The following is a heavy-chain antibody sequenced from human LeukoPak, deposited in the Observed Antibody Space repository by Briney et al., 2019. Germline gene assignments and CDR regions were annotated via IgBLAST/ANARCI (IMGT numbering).Heavy chain of an antibody. CDR3: ARGPSPYLW. D-gene: IGHD3-10*01. V-gene: IGHV4-30-2*01. Sequence: PSQTLSLTCTVSGGSISSGGYYWSWIRQPPGKGLEWIGEINHSGSTNYNPSLKSRVTISVDTSKNQFSLKLSSVTAADTAVYYCARGPSPYLWWGQGTLVTVSS. CDR2: INHSGST. J-gene: IGHJ4*02. CDR1: GGSISSGGYY.